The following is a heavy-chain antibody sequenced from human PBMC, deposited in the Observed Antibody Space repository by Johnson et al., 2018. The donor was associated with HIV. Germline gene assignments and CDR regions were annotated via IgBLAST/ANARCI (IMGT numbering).Heavy chain of an antibody. CDR1: GFTFDDYG. Sequence: VQLVESGGGLVQPGGSLRLSCAASGFTFDDYGMSWVRQAPGKGLEWVSGIHWNGGSTGYADSVKGRFTISRDNAKHSLYLQMNSLRAEDTALYYCVRGIVVVVAAGRADAFDIWGQGTMVTVSS. D-gene: IGHD2-15*01. CDR2: IHWNGGST. J-gene: IGHJ3*02. CDR3: VRGIVVVVAAGRADAFDI. V-gene: IGHV3-20*04.